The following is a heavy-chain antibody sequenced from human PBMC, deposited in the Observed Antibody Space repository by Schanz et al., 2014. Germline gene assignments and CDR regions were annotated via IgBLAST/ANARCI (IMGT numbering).Heavy chain of an antibody. J-gene: IGHJ4*02. CDR3: AKYGTGKGVSFEY. CDR2: IKLDGSEK. D-gene: IGHD1-26*01. V-gene: IGHV3-7*01. Sequence: EVQLVESGGGLVQPGGSLRLSCAASGFTLSGYWMSWVRQAPGEGLVWVVNIKLDGSEKYYVDSVKGRFTISRDNAKNSLYLQMNSLTAEDTAVYYCAKYGTGKGVSFEYWGQGTLVTVSS. CDR1: GFTLSGYW.